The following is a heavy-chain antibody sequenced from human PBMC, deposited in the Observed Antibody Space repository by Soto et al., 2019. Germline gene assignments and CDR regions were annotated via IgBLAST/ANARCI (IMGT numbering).Heavy chain of an antibody. CDR3: ERQGGSSGRWYFDS. V-gene: IGHV3-30*04. J-gene: IGHJ4*02. CDR1: GFTFSGYA. CDR2: TSYDENYK. D-gene: IGHD3-10*01. Sequence: QVQLVESGGGVVQPGRSLRLSCAASGFTFSGYAMHWVRQAPGKGLEWVAATSYDENYKYYADSVKGRFTISRDNSKNKLFLQMNSLRSDDTAVYYCERQGGSSGRWYFDSWGQGSLVTVSS.